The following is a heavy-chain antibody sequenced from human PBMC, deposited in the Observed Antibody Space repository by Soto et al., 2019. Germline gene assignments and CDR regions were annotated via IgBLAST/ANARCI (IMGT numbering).Heavy chain of an antibody. CDR2: SSAYNGNT. V-gene: IGHV1-18*04. CDR1: GYTFTNYG. CDR3: ARGETRVDGMDA. J-gene: IGHJ6*02. Sequence: ASVKVSCKASGYTFTNYGISWVRQAPGQGLEWMGWSSAYNGNTEYTQKLQGRVTLTTDTSTSTAYMELRSLRSDDTAVYYCARGETRVDGMDAWGQGTTVTVSS.